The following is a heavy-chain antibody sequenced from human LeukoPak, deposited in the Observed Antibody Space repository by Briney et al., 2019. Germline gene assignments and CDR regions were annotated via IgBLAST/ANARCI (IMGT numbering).Heavy chain of an antibody. CDR2: ISYDGSNK. CDR3: ARDSVTGYDSSVARDY. Sequence: GGSLRLSCAASGFTFSSYAMHWVRQAPGKGLEGVAVISYDGSNKYYADSVKGRFTISRDNSKNTLYLQMNSLRAEDTAVYYCARDSVTGYDSSVARDYWGQGTLVTVSS. CDR1: GFTFSSYA. J-gene: IGHJ4*02. V-gene: IGHV3-30-3*01. D-gene: IGHD3-22*01.